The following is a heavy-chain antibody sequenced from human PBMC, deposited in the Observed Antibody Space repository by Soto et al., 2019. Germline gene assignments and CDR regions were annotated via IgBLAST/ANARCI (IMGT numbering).Heavy chain of an antibody. CDR1: GFTFSSFW. J-gene: IGHJ4*02. V-gene: IGHV3-74*01. D-gene: IGHD2-2*01. CDR2: ISTDGSIK. Sequence: PGGSLRLSCAASGFTFSSFWMHWVRQVPGSGLVWVARISTDGSIKAYADSVKGRFTISRDNAKNTLYLQMNSLRAEDTAVYYCTTLVVPGVPLSYWGQGTLVTVSS. CDR3: TTLVVPGVPLSY.